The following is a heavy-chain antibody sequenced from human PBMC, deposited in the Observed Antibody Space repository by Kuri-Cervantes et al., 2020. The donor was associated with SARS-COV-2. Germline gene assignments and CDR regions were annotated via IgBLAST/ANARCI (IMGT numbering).Heavy chain of an antibody. CDR2: IRYDGSNK. Sequence: GGSLRLSCAASGFTFSSYWMSWVRQAPGKGLEWVAFIRYDGSNKYYADSVKGRFTISRDNSKNTLYLQMNSLRAEDTAVYYCAGGYLFDYWGQGTLVTVSS. J-gene: IGHJ4*02. CDR1: GFTFSSYW. D-gene: IGHD3-16*02. V-gene: IGHV3-30*02. CDR3: AGGYLFDY.